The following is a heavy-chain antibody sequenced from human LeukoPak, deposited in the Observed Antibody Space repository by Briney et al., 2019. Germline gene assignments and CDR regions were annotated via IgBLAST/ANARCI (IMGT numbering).Heavy chain of an antibody. CDR1: SGSISSSSYY. CDR3: ARGPPAVINPVYYYYGMDV. J-gene: IGHJ6*02. V-gene: IGHV4-39*01. D-gene: IGHD3-16*02. Sequence: KPSETLSLTCTVSSGSISSSSYYWGWIRQPPGKGLEWIGSIYYNGSTYYNPSLKSRVTMSVDTSKNQFSLRLSSVTAADTAFYYCARGPPAVINPVYYYYGMDVWGQGTTVTVSS. CDR2: IYYNGST.